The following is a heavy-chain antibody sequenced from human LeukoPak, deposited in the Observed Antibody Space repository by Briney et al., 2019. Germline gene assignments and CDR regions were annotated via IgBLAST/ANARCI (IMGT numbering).Heavy chain of an antibody. CDR1: GGSFSGNY. D-gene: IGHD1-1*01. CDR3: ARGKGSLWNFDH. CDR2: INHSGST. J-gene: IGHJ4*02. Sequence: SETLSLTCAVYGGSFSGNYWNWIRQPPGKGLEWIGEINHSGSTNYNPSLKSRVTISVDTSKNQFSLKLSSVAAADTAVYYCARGKGSLWNFDHCGQGTLVTVSS. V-gene: IGHV4-34*01.